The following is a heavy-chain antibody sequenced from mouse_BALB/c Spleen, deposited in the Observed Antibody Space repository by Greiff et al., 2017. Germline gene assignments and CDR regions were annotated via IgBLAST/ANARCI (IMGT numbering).Heavy chain of an antibody. CDR3: ARDYGNQDDAMDY. Sequence: QVQLQQPGAELVKPGASVKLSCKASGYTFTSSCMHWVKQRPGQGLEWIGEINPSNGRTNYNEKFKSKATLTVDKSSSTAYMQLSSLTSEDSAVYYCARDYGNQDDAMDYWGQGTSVTVSS. CDR1: GYTFTSSC. J-gene: IGHJ4*01. V-gene: IGHV1S81*02. D-gene: IGHD2-1*01. CDR2: INPSNGRT.